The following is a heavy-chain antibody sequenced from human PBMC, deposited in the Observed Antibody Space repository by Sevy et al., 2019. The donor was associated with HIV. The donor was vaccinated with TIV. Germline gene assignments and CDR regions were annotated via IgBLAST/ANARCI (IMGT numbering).Heavy chain of an antibody. CDR3: ARRYGDYARSGDAFDI. CDR1: GGSISSSSYY. V-gene: IGHV4-39*01. J-gene: IGHJ3*02. D-gene: IGHD4-17*01. Sequence: SETLSLTCTVSGGSISSSSYYWGWSRQPPGKGLEWIGSIYYSGSTYYNPSLKSRVTISVDTSKNQFSLKLSSVTAAGTAVYYCARRYGDYARSGDAFDIWGQGTMVTVSS. CDR2: IYYSGST.